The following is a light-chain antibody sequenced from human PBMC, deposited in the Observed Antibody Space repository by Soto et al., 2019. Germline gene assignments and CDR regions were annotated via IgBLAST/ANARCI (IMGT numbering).Light chain of an antibody. J-gene: IGLJ1*01. CDR1: SSDIGNNY. Sequence: QSVLTRPPSVSAAPGQKVTISCFGSSSDIGNNYVSWYQHLPGTAPKLLIYETNKRHSGIPDRFSGSKSGTSATLDITGLQAGDEADYYCGTWDNSLSADVFGTGTKVTVL. V-gene: IGLV1-51*02. CDR3: GTWDNSLSADV. CDR2: ETN.